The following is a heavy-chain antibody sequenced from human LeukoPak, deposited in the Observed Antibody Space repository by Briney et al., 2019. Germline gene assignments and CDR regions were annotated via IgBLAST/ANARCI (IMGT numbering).Heavy chain of an antibody. Sequence: ASVKVSCKASGYTFTRYYLHWVRQAPGQGLEWIGIINPSGGRTNNAQQFQGRVTMTRDTSTSTVYMQLSSLRSEDTAVYYCARDLAIAAAPYGMDVWGEGTTVTVSS. CDR2: INPSGGRT. J-gene: IGHJ6*04. CDR3: ARDLAIAAAPYGMDV. V-gene: IGHV1-46*01. CDR1: GYTFTRYY. D-gene: IGHD6-13*01.